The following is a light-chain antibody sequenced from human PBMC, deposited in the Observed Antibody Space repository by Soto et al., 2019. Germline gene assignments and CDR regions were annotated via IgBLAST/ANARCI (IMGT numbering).Light chain of an antibody. Sequence: DIQMTQSPSSLSASVGDRVTITCRASQSISSYLNWYQQKQGKAPKLLIYAASSLQSGVTSRFSGSGSVTDFTLTISSLQPEDFATYYCQQSYSTPWTFGQGTKVEIK. V-gene: IGKV1-39*01. CDR3: QQSYSTPWT. CDR1: QSISSY. J-gene: IGKJ1*01. CDR2: AAS.